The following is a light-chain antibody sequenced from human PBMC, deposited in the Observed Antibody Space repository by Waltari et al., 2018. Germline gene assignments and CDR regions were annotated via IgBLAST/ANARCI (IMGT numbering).Light chain of an antibody. J-gene: IGLJ2*01. V-gene: IGLV2-14*03. Sequence: QSALTQPASVSGSPGESLTISCPGTSSDIGGYNYVSWYQQHPGKAPELMIYDVNYRPSGVSNRFSGSKSGNTASLTISGLQAEDEADYYCSSYTTSNIIIFGGGTKLSVL. CDR3: SSYTTSNIII. CDR2: DVN. CDR1: SSDIGGYNY.